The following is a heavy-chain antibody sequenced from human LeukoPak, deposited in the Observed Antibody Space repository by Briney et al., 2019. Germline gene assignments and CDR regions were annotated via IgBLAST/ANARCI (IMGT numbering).Heavy chain of an antibody. CDR3: ARDSSESYSMSFDH. CDR2: ISSSGYTI. D-gene: IGHD1-26*01. V-gene: IGHV3-48*04. CDR1: GFTFSSHS. Sequence: QPGGSLRLSCAASGFTFSSHSMNWVRQAPGKGLEWVSYISSSGYTIYHADSLKGRFTISRDNAKNSLYLQMNSLRAEDTAVYYCARDSSESYSMSFDHWGHGTLVTVSS. J-gene: IGHJ4*01.